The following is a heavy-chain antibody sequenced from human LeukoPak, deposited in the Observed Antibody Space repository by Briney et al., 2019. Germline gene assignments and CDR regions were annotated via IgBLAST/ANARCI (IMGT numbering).Heavy chain of an antibody. J-gene: IGHJ4*02. CDR2: TYYRSRWYN. Sequence: SQTLSLTCAISGDSVSSSSAAWNWIRQSPSRGLEWLRRTYYRSRWYNDYAGSVKGRITIKPDASKNQFSLNLDSVTPEDTAVFYCAREWGPTTIYDSWGQGTLVIVSS. D-gene: IGHD7-27*01. CDR1: GDSVSSSSAA. CDR3: AREWGPTTIYDS. V-gene: IGHV6-1*01.